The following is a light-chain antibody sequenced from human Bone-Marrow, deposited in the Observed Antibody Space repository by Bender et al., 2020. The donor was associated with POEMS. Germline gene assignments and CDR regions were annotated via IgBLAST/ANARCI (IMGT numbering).Light chain of an antibody. Sequence: QPALTQPASVSGSPGQSITISCTGTISDAGGSAFVSWYQQHPGKAPKLIIYDVNSRPSGLSTRFSGSKSGNTASLTISGLQAEDEADYYCCSFDGVGVFGSGTRVTVL. CDR3: CSFDGVGV. CDR1: ISDAGGSAF. J-gene: IGLJ1*01. V-gene: IGLV2-14*03. CDR2: DVN.